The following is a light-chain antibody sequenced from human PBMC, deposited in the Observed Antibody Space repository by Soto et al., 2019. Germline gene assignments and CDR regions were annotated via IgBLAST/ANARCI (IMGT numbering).Light chain of an antibody. CDR2: EVS. Sequence: QSALTQPPSASGSPGQSVTISFTGTSSDVGGYNYVSWYQQHPGKAPKLMIYEVSKRPSGVPDRFSGSKSGNTASLTVSGLQAEDEADYYCSSYAGSKNLVFGGGTKLTVL. V-gene: IGLV2-8*01. CDR3: SSYAGSKNLV. CDR1: SSDVGGYNY. J-gene: IGLJ3*02.